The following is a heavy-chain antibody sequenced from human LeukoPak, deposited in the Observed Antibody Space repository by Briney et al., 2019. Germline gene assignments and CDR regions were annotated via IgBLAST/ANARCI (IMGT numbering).Heavy chain of an antibody. J-gene: IGHJ5*02. D-gene: IGHD3-10*01. CDR2: IYTSGST. Sequence: SETLSLTCTVSGGSISSGSYYWSWIRQPAGKGLEWIGRIYTSGSTNYNPSLKSRVTISVDTSKNQFSLKLSSVTAADTAVYCCARDPYGSGSYYNPSWFDPWGQGTLVTVSS. CDR3: ARDPYGSGSYYNPSWFDP. V-gene: IGHV4-61*02. CDR1: GGSISSGSYY.